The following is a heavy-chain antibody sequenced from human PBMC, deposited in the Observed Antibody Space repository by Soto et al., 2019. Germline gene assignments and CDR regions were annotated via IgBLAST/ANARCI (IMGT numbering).Heavy chain of an antibody. V-gene: IGHV3-74*01. CDR1: GFTFSSYW. J-gene: IGHJ5*02. CDR3: AKSNWFDP. CDR2: IESDGSSP. Sequence: PGGSLRLSCAASGFTFSSYWMHWFRQAPGKGLVWVSRIESDGSSPIYADSVKGRFTIYRDNAKNTLYLQMNSLRAEDTAVYYWAKSNWFDPWGQGTLVTVSS.